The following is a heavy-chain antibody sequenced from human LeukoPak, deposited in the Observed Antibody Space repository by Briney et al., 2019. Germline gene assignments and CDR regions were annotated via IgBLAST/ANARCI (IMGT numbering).Heavy chain of an antibody. D-gene: IGHD1-1*01. CDR3: ARGTGPGYFYMDV. CDR2: INWNGESI. CDR1: GFTFKNYG. V-gene: IGHV3-20*04. Sequence: GGSLRLSCAASGFTFKNYGMTWVRQAPGKGLEWVSGINWNGESISYGDSVKGRFTIPRDNGKNSLYLQMNSLRAEDTALYYCARGTGPGYFYMDVWGKGTTVTVSS. J-gene: IGHJ6*03.